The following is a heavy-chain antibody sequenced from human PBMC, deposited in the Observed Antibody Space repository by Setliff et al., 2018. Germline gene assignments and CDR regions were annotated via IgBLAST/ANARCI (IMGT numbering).Heavy chain of an antibody. CDR3: AKASLAYSFGYYFDS. D-gene: IGHD5-18*01. CDR1: ESTFSSFG. CDR2: IRYDGSYE. J-gene: IGHJ4*01. V-gene: IGHV3-30*02. Sequence: GGSLRLSCTASESTFSSFGMHWVRQAPGKELEWVGFIRYDGSYEYYADSVQGRFTISRDNSKNTLFLHMNNLRPEDTALYYCAKASLAYSFGYYFDSWGQGALVTVSS.